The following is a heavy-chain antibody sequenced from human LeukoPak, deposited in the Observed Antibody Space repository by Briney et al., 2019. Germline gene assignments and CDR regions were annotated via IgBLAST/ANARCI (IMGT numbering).Heavy chain of an antibody. CDR3: ARTSILRYFDWFPFGVFDY. CDR2: IKQDGSEK. D-gene: IGHD3-9*01. J-gene: IGHJ4*02. Sequence: GGSLRLSCAASGFTFSSYWMSWVRQAPGKGLEWVANIKQDGSEKYYVDSVKGRFTISRDNAKNSLYLQMNSLRAEDTAVYYCARTSILRYFDWFPFGVFDYWGQGTLVTVSS. CDR1: GFTFSSYW. V-gene: IGHV3-7*01.